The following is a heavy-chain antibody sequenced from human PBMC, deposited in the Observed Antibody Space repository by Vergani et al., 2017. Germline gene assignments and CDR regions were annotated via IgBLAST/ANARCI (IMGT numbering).Heavy chain of an antibody. CDR3: AKDPRPGGSYYDFWSGYYTGGYYFDY. D-gene: IGHD3-3*01. J-gene: IGHJ4*02. Sequence: EVQLLESGGGLVQPGGSLRLSCAASGFTFSSYAMSWVRQAPGKGLEWVSAISGSGGSTSCADSVKGRFTISRDNSKNTLYLPMNSLRAEDTAVYYCAKDPRPGGSYYDFWSGYYTGGYYFDYWGQGTLVTVSS. CDR2: ISGSGGST. V-gene: IGHV3-23*01. CDR1: GFTFSSYA.